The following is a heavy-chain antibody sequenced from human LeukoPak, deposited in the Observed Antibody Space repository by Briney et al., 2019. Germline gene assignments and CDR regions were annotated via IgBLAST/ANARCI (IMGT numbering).Heavy chain of an antibody. D-gene: IGHD3-22*01. V-gene: IGHV3-30*18. CDR2: ISYYRSNK. J-gene: IGHJ5*02. CDR1: GFAFSSYG. Sequence: GGSLRLSCAASGFAFSSYGMHCVRQAPGHGLGWGAVISYYRSNKYYADSVKGRFTTSRDNSKNTLYLQMNSLRAEDTAVYYCAKNRLDSSGYAYNWFDPWGKGTLVTVSS. CDR3: AKNRLDSSGYAYNWFDP.